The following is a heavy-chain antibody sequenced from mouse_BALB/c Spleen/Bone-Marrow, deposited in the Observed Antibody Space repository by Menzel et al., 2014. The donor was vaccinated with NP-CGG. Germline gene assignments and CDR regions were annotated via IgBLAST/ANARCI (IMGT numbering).Heavy chain of an antibody. J-gene: IGHJ3*01. D-gene: IGHD1-2*01. CDR1: GYTFTDYY. CDR3: ARTTTAISY. Sequence: QVQLQQSGAELARPGASVKLSCKASGYTFTDYYINWMKQRTGQGLEWIGEIYPGSDNTYYNEKFKGKATLTADKSSSTTYMQLSSLTSEDSGVYFCARTTTAISYWGQGTLVTVSA. CDR2: IYPGSDNT. V-gene: IGHV1-77*01.